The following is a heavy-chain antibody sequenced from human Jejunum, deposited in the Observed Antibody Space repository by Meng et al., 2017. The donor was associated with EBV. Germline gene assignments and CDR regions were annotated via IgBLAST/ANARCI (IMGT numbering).Heavy chain of an antibody. CDR3: AMGPDYAKSGY. J-gene: IGHJ4*02. V-gene: IGHV4-39*01. D-gene: IGHD4-17*01. CDR2: ICFSDYT. CDR1: GCSFSSSMCC. Sequence: HLYVYCPRLVNPSDTLSLTGTVCGCSFSSSMCCWGWIRQPPGKGLDWIGSICFSDYTYHNPSLKSRVAISADTSKNQFSLSLTSVTAADTAVYYCAMGPDYAKSGYWGQGTLVTVSS.